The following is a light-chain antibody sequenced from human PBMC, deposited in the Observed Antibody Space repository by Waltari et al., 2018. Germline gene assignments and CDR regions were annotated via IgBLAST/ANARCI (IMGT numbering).Light chain of an antibody. CDR1: QSVGRT. CDR3: QHYVRLPAT. CDR2: GAS. V-gene: IGKV3-20*01. Sequence: EIVLTQSPGTLSLSPGERDALSCRASQSVGRTLAWYQQKPGQAPRLLIYGASNRATGIPDRFSCSGSGTDFSLTISGLEPEDVAVYYCQHYVRLPATFGQGTKVEIK. J-gene: IGKJ1*01.